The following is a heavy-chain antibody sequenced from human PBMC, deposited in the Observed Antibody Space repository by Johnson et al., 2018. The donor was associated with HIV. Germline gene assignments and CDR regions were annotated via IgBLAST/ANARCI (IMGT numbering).Heavy chain of an antibody. CDR2: MSSDGFNK. D-gene: IGHD1/OR15-1a*01. J-gene: IGHJ3*02. Sequence: QVQLVESGGGVVQPGRSLRLSCAASGFTFSNYAVHWVRQAPGKGLEWVAVMSSDGFNKYYADSVKGRFTISRDNSKNTLYLQMNSLRAEDTAVYYCARAHNWHSDAFDIWGQGTMVTVSS. CDR3: ARAHNWHSDAFDI. CDR1: GFTFSNYA. V-gene: IGHV3-30-3*01.